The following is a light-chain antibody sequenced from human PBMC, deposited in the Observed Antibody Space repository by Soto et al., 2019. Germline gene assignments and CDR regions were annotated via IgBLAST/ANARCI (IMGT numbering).Light chain of an antibody. V-gene: IGLV2-14*01. CDR1: SSDVGGYDY. J-gene: IGLJ1*01. Sequence: QSALAQPASVSGSPGQSITISCTGTSSDVGGYDYVSWYQLHPGKAPKLMVFEVNNRPSGVSYRFSGSKSGNTASLTISGLQAEYEADYFCSSYSISTAYLFGTGTKGTVL. CDR3: SSYSISTAYL. CDR2: EVN.